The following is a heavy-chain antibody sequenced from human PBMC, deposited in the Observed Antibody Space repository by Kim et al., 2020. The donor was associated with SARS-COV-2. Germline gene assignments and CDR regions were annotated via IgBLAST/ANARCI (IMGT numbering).Heavy chain of an antibody. J-gene: IGHJ5*02. CDR3: ARDIGNTLLWFGELWFDP. Sequence: SETLSLTCTVSGGSISSYYWSWIRQPPGKGLEWIGYIYYSGSTNYNPSLKSRVTISVDTSKNQFSLKLSSVTAADTAVYYCARDIGNTLLWFGELWFDPWGQGTLVTVSS. V-gene: IGHV4-59*01. D-gene: IGHD3-10*01. CDR2: IYYSGST. CDR1: GGSISSYY.